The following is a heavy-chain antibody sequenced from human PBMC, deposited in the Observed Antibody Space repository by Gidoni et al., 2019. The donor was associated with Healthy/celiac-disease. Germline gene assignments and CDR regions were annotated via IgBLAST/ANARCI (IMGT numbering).Heavy chain of an antibody. V-gene: IGHV4-34*01. CDR1: GGSFSGYY. CDR3: ARGRRDTMIVVVSPGAFDI. J-gene: IGHJ3*02. D-gene: IGHD3-22*01. Sequence: QVQLQQWGAGLLKPSETLSLTCAVYGGSFSGYYWSWIRQPPGKGLEWIGEINHSGSTNYNPSLKSRVTISVDTSKNQFSLKLSSVTAADTAVYYCARGRRDTMIVVVSPGAFDIWGQGTMVTVSS. CDR2: INHSGST.